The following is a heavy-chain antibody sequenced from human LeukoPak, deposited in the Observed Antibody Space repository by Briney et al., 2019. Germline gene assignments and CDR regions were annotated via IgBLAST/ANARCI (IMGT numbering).Heavy chain of an antibody. CDR2: ISGSGGST. CDR1: GFTFSSYA. V-gene: IGHV3-23*01. Sequence: GGSLRLSCAASGFTFSSYAMSWVRQAPGKGLEWVSAISGSGGSTYYADSVKGRFTISRDNSKNTLYLQMNSLRAEDTAVCYLAIRHVWFGGLNYWGQGTLVTVSS. CDR3: AIRHVWFGGLNY. J-gene: IGHJ4*02. D-gene: IGHD3-10*01.